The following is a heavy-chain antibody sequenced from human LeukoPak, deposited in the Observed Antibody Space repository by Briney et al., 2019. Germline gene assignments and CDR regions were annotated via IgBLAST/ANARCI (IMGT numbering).Heavy chain of an antibody. CDR2: ISWNSGSI. CDR3: ARDQTWLPFDY. J-gene: IGHJ4*02. V-gene: IGHV3-9*01. CDR1: GFTFDDYA. Sequence: GGSLRLSCAASGFTFDDYAMHWVRQAPGKGLEWVSGISWNSGSIGYADSVKGRFTISRDNAKNSLYLQMNSLRAEDTAVYYCARDQTWLPFDYWGQGTLVTVSS. D-gene: IGHD5-12*01.